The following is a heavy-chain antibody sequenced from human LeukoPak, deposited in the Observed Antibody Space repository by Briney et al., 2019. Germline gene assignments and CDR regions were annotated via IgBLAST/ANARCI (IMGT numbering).Heavy chain of an antibody. Sequence: GSLRLSCAASGFTFSSYSMNWVRQAPGKGLEWVSYISSSSSTIYYADSVKGRFTISRDNSKNTLYPQMNSLRAEDTAVYYCARGQAYCSSTSCFSLFDYWGQGTLVTVSS. D-gene: IGHD2-2*01. CDR1: GFTFSSYS. V-gene: IGHV3-48*01. J-gene: IGHJ4*02. CDR2: ISSSSSTI. CDR3: ARGQAYCSSTSCFSLFDY.